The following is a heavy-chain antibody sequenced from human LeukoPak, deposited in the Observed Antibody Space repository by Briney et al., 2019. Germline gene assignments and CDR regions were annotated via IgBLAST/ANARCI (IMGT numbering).Heavy chain of an antibody. CDR2: INPNSGGT. D-gene: IGHD3-16*01. CDR3: ARDLYVQTYYYYYMDV. J-gene: IGHJ6*03. Sequence: ASVKVSCKASGYTFTGYYMHWVRQAPGQGLEWMGWINPNSGGTNYAQKFQGRVTMTRDTSISTAYMELSRLRSDDTAVYYCARDLYVQTYYYYYMDVRGKGTTVTVSS. CDR1: GYTFTGYY. V-gene: IGHV1-2*02.